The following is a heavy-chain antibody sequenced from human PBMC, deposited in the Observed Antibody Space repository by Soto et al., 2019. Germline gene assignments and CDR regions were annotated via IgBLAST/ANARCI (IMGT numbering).Heavy chain of an antibody. J-gene: IGHJ4*02. CDR3: AKYFTMYNWNDSPFDY. V-gene: IGHV3-23*01. CDR1: GFTFSSYA. CDR2: ISGSGGST. Sequence: GGSLRLSCAASGFTFSSYAMSWVRQAPGKGLEWVSAISGSGGSTYSADSVKGRFTISRDNSKNTLYLQMNSLRAEDTAVYYCAKYFTMYNWNDSPFDYWGQGTLVTVSS. D-gene: IGHD1-1*01.